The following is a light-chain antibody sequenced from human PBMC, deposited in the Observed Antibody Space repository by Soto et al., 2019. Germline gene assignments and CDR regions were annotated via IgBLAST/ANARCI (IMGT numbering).Light chain of an antibody. CDR2: DVN. CDR3: SSYTSSNTLYV. CDR1: SSDVGAYNF. V-gene: IGLV2-14*01. J-gene: IGLJ1*01. Sequence: QSALTQPASVSGSLGQSITISCTGTSSDVGAYNFVSWYQQHPGKAPKLMIYDVNNRPAGVSNRFSGSKSANTASLTISGLQAADDADDYCSSYTSSNTLYVFGAGTKLTVL.